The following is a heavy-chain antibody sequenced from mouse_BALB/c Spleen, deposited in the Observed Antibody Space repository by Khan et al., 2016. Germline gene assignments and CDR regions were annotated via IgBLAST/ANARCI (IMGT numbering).Heavy chain of an antibody. D-gene: IGHD2-3*01. V-gene: IGHV2-6*02. Sequence: QVQLKESGPGLVAPSQSLSITCTVSGFSLTSYGVHWVRQPPGKGLEWLVVIWSDGSTTYNSALKSRLNISKDNSKSQVFLKMNSLQTDDTAMYYCARRDDGGGAMDYWGQGTSVTVSS. CDR2: IWSDGST. J-gene: IGHJ4*01. CDR3: ARRDDGGGAMDY. CDR1: GFSLTSYG.